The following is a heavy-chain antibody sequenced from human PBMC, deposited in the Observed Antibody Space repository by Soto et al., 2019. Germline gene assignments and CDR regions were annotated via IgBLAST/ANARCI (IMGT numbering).Heavy chain of an antibody. Sequence: EVQLLESGGGLVQPGGFLRLSCAASGFTFRSYAMNWVRQAPGKGLEWVSSISGNGASTYYADSVKGRFTISRDNSRNTLFLQMNTRSTDDKAKYYCAKGLPGLVVVIPTTVVGYFDYWGQGTLVTVS. D-gene: IGHD2-2*01. CDR3: AKGLPGLVVVIPTTVVGYFDY. V-gene: IGHV3-23*01. CDR1: GFTFRSYA. J-gene: IGHJ4*02. CDR2: ISGNGAST.